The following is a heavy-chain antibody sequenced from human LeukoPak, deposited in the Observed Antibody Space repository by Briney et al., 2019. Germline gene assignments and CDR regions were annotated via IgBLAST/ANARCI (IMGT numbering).Heavy chain of an antibody. CDR1: GFTFSSYN. CDR3: VSGDFDY. CDR2: ITSSSSGI. J-gene: IGHJ4*02. Sequence: TGGSLRLSCAASGFTFSSYNMNWVRQAPGKGLEWVSYITSSSSGIYYADSVKGRFTISRDNAKNSLYLQMNSLRDEDTAVYYCVSGDFDYWGQETLVTVSS. D-gene: IGHD3-10*01. V-gene: IGHV3-48*02.